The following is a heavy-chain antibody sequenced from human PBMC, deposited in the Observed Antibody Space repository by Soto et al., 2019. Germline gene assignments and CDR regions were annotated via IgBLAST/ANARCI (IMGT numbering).Heavy chain of an antibody. D-gene: IGHD2-2*02. CDR3: ASIARYRAFDI. V-gene: IGHV4-34*01. J-gene: IGHJ3*02. CDR1: GGSFSGYY. Sequence: SETLSLTCAVYGGSFSGYYWSWIRQPPGKGLEWIGEINHSGSTNYNPSLKSRVTISVDTSKNQFSLKLSSVTAADTAVYYCASIARYRAFDIWGQGTMVTVSS. CDR2: INHSGST.